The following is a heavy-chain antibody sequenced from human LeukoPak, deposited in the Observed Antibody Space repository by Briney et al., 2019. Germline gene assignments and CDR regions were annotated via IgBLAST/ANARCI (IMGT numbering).Heavy chain of an antibody. Sequence: SETLSLTCTVSGGSIYTYYWSWMRQAPGKGLEWIGYIYYSGSVNYDPSLKSRVTMSVDPSNNQFSMKLRSVTAADTAVYYCARDLKNYHIDVWGQGTTVTVSS. V-gene: IGHV4-59*01. J-gene: IGHJ6*03. CDR3: ARDLKNYHIDV. CDR1: GGSIYTYY. CDR2: IYYSGSV.